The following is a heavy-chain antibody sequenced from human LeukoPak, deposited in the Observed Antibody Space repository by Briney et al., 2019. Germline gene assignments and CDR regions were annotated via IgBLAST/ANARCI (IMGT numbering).Heavy chain of an antibody. CDR1: GDSVSSNSVA. D-gene: IGHD5-24*01. V-gene: IGHV6-1*01. Sequence: SQTLSLTCAISGDSVSSNSVAWNWIRQSPSRGLEWLGRTYYRSKWYNDYAVSVKSRITINPHTSKNQFSLQLNSVTPEDTAVYYCARAHGHDNWQPGREIDYWGQGTLVTVSS. CDR2: TYYRSKWYN. CDR3: ARAHGHDNWQPGREIDY. J-gene: IGHJ4*02.